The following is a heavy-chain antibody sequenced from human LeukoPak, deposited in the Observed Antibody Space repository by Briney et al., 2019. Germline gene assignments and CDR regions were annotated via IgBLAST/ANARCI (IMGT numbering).Heavy chain of an antibody. D-gene: IGHD6-6*01. J-gene: IGHJ4*02. CDR2: ISYDGSNK. CDR1: GFTFSSYA. Sequence: GGSLRLSCAASGFTFSSYAMHWVRQAPGKGLEWVAVISYDGSNKYYADSVKGRFTISRDNSKNTLYLQMNSLRAEDTAVYYCARDLGYSSSIGGDYWGQGTLVTVSS. CDR3: ARDLGYSSSIGGDY. V-gene: IGHV3-30-3*01.